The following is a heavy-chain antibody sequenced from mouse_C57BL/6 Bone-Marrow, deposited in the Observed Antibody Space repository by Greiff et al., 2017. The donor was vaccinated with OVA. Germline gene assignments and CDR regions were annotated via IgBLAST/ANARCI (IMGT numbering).Heavy chain of an antibody. J-gene: IGHJ3*01. CDR1: GFNIKDDY. Sequence: VHVKQSGAELVRPGASVKLSCTASGFNIKDDYMHWVKQRPEQGLEWIGWIDPENGDTEYASKFQGKATITADTSSNTAYLQLSSLTSEDTAVYYCTTVYYGYDAGAWFAYWGQGTLVTVSA. CDR2: IDPENGDT. CDR3: TTVYYGYDAGAWFAY. D-gene: IGHD2-2*01. V-gene: IGHV14-4*01.